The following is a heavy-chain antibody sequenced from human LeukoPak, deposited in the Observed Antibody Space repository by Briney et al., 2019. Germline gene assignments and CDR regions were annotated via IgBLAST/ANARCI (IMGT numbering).Heavy chain of an antibody. CDR1: GGSISSGGYY. V-gene: IGHV4-31*03. Sequence: SQTLSLTCTVSGGSISSGGYYWSWIRQHPGKGLEWIGYIYYSGSTYCNPSLKSRVTISVDTSKNQFSLKLSSVTAADTAVYYCARDALDYDFWSGYYDYWGQGTLVTVSS. D-gene: IGHD3-3*01. J-gene: IGHJ4*02. CDR2: IYYSGST. CDR3: ARDALDYDFWSGYYDY.